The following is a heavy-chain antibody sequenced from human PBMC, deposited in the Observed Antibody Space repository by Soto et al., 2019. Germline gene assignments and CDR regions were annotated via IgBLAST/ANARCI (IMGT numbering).Heavy chain of an antibody. Sequence: ASVEVSCKASGYTFTGYYMHWVRQAPGQGLEWMGWINPNSGGTNYAQKFQGWVTMTRDTSISTAYMELSRLRSDDTAVYYCARGLYSSTRIYGMDVWGQGTTVTVSS. CDR2: INPNSGGT. D-gene: IGHD6-13*01. CDR3: ARGLYSSTRIYGMDV. CDR1: GYTFTGYY. J-gene: IGHJ6*02. V-gene: IGHV1-2*04.